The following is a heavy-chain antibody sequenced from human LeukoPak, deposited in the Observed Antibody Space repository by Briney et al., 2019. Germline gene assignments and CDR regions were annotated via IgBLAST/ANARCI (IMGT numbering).Heavy chain of an antibody. CDR2: ISGSGGST. D-gene: IGHD2-2*02. Sequence: PGGSLRLSCAASGFTFSSYAMSWVRQAPGKGLEWVSAISGSGGSTYYADSVKGRFTISRDNSKNTLYLQMNSLRAEDTAVYYCAKDKLRYCSSTSCYNFDYWGQGTLVTVSS. V-gene: IGHV3-23*01. CDR1: GFTFSSYA. CDR3: AKDKLRYCSSTSCYNFDY. J-gene: IGHJ4*02.